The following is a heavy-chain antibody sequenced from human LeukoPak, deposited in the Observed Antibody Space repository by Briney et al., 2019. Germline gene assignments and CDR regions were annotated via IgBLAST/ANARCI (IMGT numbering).Heavy chain of an antibody. CDR1: GYTFTSYD. CDR3: ARGGSGYCSSTSCHNWFDP. Sequence: EASVKVSCKASGYTFTSYDINWVRQATGQGLEWMGWMNPNSGNTGYAQKFQGRVTTTRNTSISTAYMELSSLRSEDTAVYYCARGGSGYCSSTSCHNWFDPWGQGTLVTVSS. V-gene: IGHV1-8*01. CDR2: MNPNSGNT. D-gene: IGHD2-2*03. J-gene: IGHJ5*02.